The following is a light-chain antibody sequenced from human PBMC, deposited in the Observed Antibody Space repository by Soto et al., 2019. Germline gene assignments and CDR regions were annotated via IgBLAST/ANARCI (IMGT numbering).Light chain of an antibody. CDR1: QSVLYSSNNKKY. CDR2: WAS. V-gene: IGKV4-1*01. CDR3: QQYYSTPRT. J-gene: IGKJ1*01. Sequence: DIVMTQSPDSLAVSLGERATINCKSSQSVLYSSNNKKYLAWYQQKQGQPPKLLISWASTRESGVPDRFSGSGSGPYFTLTISSLHAEHAAVYYCQQYYSTPRTFGQGTKVEIK.